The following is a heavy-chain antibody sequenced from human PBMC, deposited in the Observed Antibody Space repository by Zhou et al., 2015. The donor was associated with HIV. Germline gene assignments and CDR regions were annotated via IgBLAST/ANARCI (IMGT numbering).Heavy chain of an antibody. J-gene: IGHJ2*01. Sequence: QVQLVESGGGVVQPGRSLRLSCATSGFTFSTSGMHWVRQAPGKGPEWVANIWYDGTNKFYADSVKGRFTISRDNAKNTLYLQMNSLRGEDTAVYYCVRDRTSTFRGWYFDLWGRGTLVTVSS. CDR1: GFTFSTSG. D-gene: IGHD3-16*01. CDR2: IWYDGTNK. V-gene: IGHV3-33*01. CDR3: VRDRTSTFRGWYFDL.